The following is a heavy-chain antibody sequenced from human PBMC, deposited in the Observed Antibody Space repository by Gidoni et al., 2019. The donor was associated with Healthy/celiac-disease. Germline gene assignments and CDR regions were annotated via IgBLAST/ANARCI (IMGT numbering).Heavy chain of an antibody. V-gene: IGHV3-48*03. CDR1: GFTFSSYE. J-gene: IGHJ4*02. D-gene: IGHD3-10*01. CDR2: ISSSGSTI. Sequence: EVQLVESGGGLVQPGGSLRLSCAASGFTFSSYEMNWVRQAPGKGLEWVSYISSSGSTIYYADSVKGRFTISRDNAKNSLYLQMNSLRAEDTAVYYCARIALLWFGESAPFDYWGQGTLVTVSS. CDR3: ARIALLWFGESAPFDY.